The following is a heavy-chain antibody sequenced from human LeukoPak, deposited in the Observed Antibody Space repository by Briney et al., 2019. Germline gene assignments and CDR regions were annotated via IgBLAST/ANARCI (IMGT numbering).Heavy chain of an antibody. CDR2: ISGSGDNT. D-gene: IGHD3-16*01. CDR3: ARGGGLDV. CDR1: GFTFSSYA. V-gene: IGHV3-23*01. J-gene: IGHJ6*02. Sequence: GGSLRLSCAASGFTFSSYAMSWVRQAPGKGLEWVSSISGSGDNTYYADSVKGRFTISRDNAKNSLYLQMSNLRAEDTAVYFCARGGGLDVWGQGATVTVSS.